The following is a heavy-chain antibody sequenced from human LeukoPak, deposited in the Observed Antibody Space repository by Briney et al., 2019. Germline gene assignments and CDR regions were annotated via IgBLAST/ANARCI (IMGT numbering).Heavy chain of an antibody. D-gene: IGHD3-9*01. V-gene: IGHV1-69*05. CDR3: ARDGLDILTGYYSPPDY. CDR2: IIPIFGTA. Sequence: GASVKVSCKASGGTFSSYAISWVRQAPGQGLEWMGGIIPIFGTANHAQKFQGRVTITTDESTSTAYMELSSLRSEDTAVYYCARDGLDILTGYYSPPDYWGQGTLVTVSS. CDR1: GGTFSSYA. J-gene: IGHJ4*02.